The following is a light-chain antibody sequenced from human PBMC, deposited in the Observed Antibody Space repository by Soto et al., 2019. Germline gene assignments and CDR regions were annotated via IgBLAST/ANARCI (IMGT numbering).Light chain of an antibody. CDR2: DVT. J-gene: IGLJ1*01. CDR3: CSYAGSYTYV. CDR1: SSDVGGYDY. V-gene: IGLV2-11*01. Sequence: QSALTQPRSVSESPGKSVTISCTGTSSDVGGYDYLSWYQQHPGKAPKLMIDDVTKQPSGVPDRVSGSKSGNTASLTISGLQTEDEADYYFCSYAGSYTYVFGTGTKVTVL.